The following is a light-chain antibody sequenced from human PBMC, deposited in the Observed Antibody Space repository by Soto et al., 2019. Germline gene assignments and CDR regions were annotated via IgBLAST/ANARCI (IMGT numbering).Light chain of an antibody. J-gene: IGLJ1*01. Sequence: QTVVTQPPSVSGAPGQRVTISCTGSSSNIGAGYDVHWYQQLPGTAPKLLIYANSNRPSGVPDRFSGSKSGTSASLAITGLQAEDEADYYCQSYDSSLSGSKVFGTGTKVTDL. CDR3: QSYDSSLSGSKV. V-gene: IGLV1-40*01. CDR1: SSNIGAGYD. CDR2: ANS.